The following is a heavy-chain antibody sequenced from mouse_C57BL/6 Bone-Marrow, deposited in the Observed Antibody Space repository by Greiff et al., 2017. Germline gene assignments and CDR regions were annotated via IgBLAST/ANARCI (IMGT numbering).Heavy chain of an antibody. J-gene: IGHJ2*01. V-gene: IGHV5-6*01. CDR3: ARQPGSFDY. Sequence: EVKLVESGGDLVKPGGSLKLSCAASGFTFSSYGMSWVRQTPDKRLEWVATISSGGSYTYYPASVKGRFTISRDNAKNTLYLQMSSLKSEDTAMYYCARQPGSFDYWGQGTTLTVSS. D-gene: IGHD2-2*01. CDR2: ISSGGSYT. CDR1: GFTFSSYG.